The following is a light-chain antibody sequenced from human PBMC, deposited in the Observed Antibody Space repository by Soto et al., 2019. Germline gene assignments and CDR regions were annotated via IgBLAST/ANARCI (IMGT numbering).Light chain of an antibody. J-gene: IGKJ1*01. V-gene: IGKV1-8*01. Sequence: AIRMTQSPSSFSASTGDRVTITCRASQGISSYLAWYQQKPGKAPKLLIYAASTLQSGVPSRFSGSGSGTDFTLTVSCLQSEDFATYYCQQYYSYWTFGQGTKVDSK. CDR1: QGISSY. CDR2: AAS. CDR3: QQYYSYWT.